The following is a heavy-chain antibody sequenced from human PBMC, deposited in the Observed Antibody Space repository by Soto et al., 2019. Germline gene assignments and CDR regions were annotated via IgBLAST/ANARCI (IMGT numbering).Heavy chain of an antibody. CDR2: ISSSSSYT. CDR3: ARDLVEMATDYYYGMDV. Sequence: GGSLRLSCAASEFTFSDYYMSWIRQAPGKGLEWVSYISSSSSYTNYADSVKGRFTISRDNTKNSLYLQMNSLRAEDTAVYYCARDLVEMATDYYYGMDVWGQGTTVTVSS. CDR1: EFTFSDYY. J-gene: IGHJ6*02. V-gene: IGHV3-11*05. D-gene: IGHD5-12*01.